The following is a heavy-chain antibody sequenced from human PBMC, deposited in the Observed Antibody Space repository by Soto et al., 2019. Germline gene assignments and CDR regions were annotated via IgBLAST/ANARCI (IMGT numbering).Heavy chain of an antibody. Sequence: GESLKISCNGSGYSFTIYWIGWVRQMPGKGLEWMGIIYPGDSDTRYSPSFQGQVTISADKSISTAYLQWSSLKASDTAMYYCARNYYDSSGYYPFYYYGMDVWGQGTTVTVSS. CDR3: ARNYYDSSGYYPFYYYGMDV. CDR1: GYSFTIYW. V-gene: IGHV5-51*01. CDR2: IYPGDSDT. J-gene: IGHJ6*02. D-gene: IGHD3-22*01.